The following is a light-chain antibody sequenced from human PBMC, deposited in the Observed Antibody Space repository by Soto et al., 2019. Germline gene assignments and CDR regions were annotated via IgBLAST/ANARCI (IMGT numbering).Light chain of an antibody. V-gene: IGLV2-14*01. Sequence: QSVLTQPPSVSAAPGQKATISCSGSSSNIGGNSVSWYQQLPGTAPKLLIYEVSNRPSGVSNRFSGSKSGNTASLTISGLQAEDEADYYCSSYTGSSTPYVFGTGTKVTVL. CDR1: SSNIGGNS. J-gene: IGLJ1*01. CDR3: SSYTGSSTPYV. CDR2: EVS.